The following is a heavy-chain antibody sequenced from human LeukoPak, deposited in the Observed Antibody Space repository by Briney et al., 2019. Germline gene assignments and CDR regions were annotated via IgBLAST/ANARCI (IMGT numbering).Heavy chain of an antibody. J-gene: IGHJ4*02. CDR2: MNPSSGNT. V-gene: IGHV1-8*01. CDR3: ATIPTYDFWSGYYPRPFYY. D-gene: IGHD3-3*01. Sequence: ASVKVSCKASGYTFTSYDINWVRQATGQGLEWLGWMNPSSGNTGYAQKFQGRVTMTRDTSISTAYMEVSSLRTEDTAMYYCATIPTYDFWSGYYPRPFYYWGQGTLVTVSS. CDR1: GYTFTSYD.